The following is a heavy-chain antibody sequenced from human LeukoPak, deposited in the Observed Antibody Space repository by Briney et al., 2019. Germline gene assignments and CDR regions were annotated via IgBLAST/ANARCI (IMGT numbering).Heavy chain of an antibody. V-gene: IGHV5-51*01. J-gene: IGHJ4*02. CDR3: ARQGPSDY. Sequence: GESLKISCKTSGYIFSTRWIGWVRQLPGKGLEWMGIIFLRDSDTRYSPSFQGQVTISADKSISTAYLQWSSLKASDTAIYYCARQGPSDYWGQGTLVTVSS. CDR1: GYIFSTRW. CDR2: IFLRDSDT.